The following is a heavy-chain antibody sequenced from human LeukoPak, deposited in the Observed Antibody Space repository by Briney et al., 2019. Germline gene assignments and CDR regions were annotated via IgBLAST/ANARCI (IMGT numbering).Heavy chain of an antibody. D-gene: IGHD3-9*01. CDR1: GFTFSSYW. CDR2: IGGSGSST. CDR3: ARLTATPHY. Sequence: PGGSLRLSCAASGFTFSSYWMHWVRQAPGKGLEWVSAIGGSGSSTYFADSVKGRFTISRDNSKNTLFLQMNSLRAEDTAVYYCARLTATPHYWGQGTLVTVSS. J-gene: IGHJ4*02. V-gene: IGHV3-23*01.